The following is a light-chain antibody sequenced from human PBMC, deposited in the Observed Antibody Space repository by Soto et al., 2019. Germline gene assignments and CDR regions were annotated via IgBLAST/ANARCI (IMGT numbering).Light chain of an antibody. CDR3: QQHNTYSRT. V-gene: IGKV1-5*01. Sequence: DIQMTQSPSTLSASVGDRVTITCRASQSISSWLAWYQQRPGKAPKLLNYDASSLESGVPSRFSGSGSGTEFTLTISSLQPDDFATYYCQQHNTYSRTFGQGTKVEIK. CDR1: QSISSW. J-gene: IGKJ1*01. CDR2: DAS.